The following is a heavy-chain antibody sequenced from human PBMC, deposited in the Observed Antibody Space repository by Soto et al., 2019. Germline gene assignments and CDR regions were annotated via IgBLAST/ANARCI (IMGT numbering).Heavy chain of an antibody. CDR2: IYHSGST. V-gene: IGHV4-30-2*01. Sequence: SETLSLTCAVSGGSISSGGYSCSWIRQPPGKGLEWIGYIYHSGSTYYNPSLKSRVTISVDRSKNQFSLKLTSVTAADTAVYYCARDKITGLFDYWGQGTLVTVSS. D-gene: IGHD2-8*02. CDR3: ARDKITGLFDY. J-gene: IGHJ4*02. CDR1: GGSISSGGYS.